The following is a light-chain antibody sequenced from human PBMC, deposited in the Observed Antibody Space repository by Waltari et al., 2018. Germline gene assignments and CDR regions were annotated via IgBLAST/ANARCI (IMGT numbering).Light chain of an antibody. J-gene: IGKJ2*01. V-gene: IGKV2-28*01. Sequence: DIVMTQSPLSLPVTPGEPASISCRPSQSLLHSNGYNYLDWYLQKPGQSPQLLIYLGSDRASGVTDRFSGSGAGTEFTLKVSRVEAEDVGVYYCMQALQTPLYTFGQGTKLEIK. CDR2: LGS. CDR1: QSLLHSNGYNY. CDR3: MQALQTPLYT.